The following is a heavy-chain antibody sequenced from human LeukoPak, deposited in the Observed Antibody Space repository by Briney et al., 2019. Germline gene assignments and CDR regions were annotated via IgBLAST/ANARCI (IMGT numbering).Heavy chain of an antibody. Sequence: ASVKVSCKASGYTFTSYYMHWVRQAPGQGLEWMGIINPSGGSTSYAQKFQGRVTMTRDTSASTVYMELSSLRSEDTAVYYCARVVPPYNWFDPWGQGTLVTVSS. CDR1: GYTFTSYY. CDR2: INPSGGST. CDR3: ARVVPPYNWFDP. J-gene: IGHJ5*02. D-gene: IGHD4/OR15-4a*01. V-gene: IGHV1-46*01.